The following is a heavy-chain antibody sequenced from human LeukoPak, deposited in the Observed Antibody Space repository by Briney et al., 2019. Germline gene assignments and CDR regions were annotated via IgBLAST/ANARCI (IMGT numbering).Heavy chain of an antibody. D-gene: IGHD3-22*01. V-gene: IGHV3-74*01. J-gene: IGHJ3*02. CDR3: ARSAGYYDSSGYWPYDAFDI. Sequence: PGGSLRLSCAASGFTFSSYWMHWVRQAPGKGLVWVSRMNSDGSSTSYADSVKGRFTISRDNAKNTLYLQMNSLRAEDTAVYYCARSAGYYDSSGYWPYDAFDIWGQGPMVTVSS. CDR2: MNSDGSST. CDR1: GFTFSSYW.